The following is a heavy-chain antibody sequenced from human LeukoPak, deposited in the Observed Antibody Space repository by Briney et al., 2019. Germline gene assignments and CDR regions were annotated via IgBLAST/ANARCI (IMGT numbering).Heavy chain of an antibody. J-gene: IGHJ4*02. CDR3: ARDAYGARSDY. V-gene: IGHV3-53*01. CDR1: GFTVSSNY. Sequence: GGSLRLSCAASGFTVSSNYMSWVRQAPGKGLKWVSVIYSGGSTYYADSVKGRFTISRDNSKNTLYLQMNSLRAEDTAVYYCARDAYGARSDYWGQGTLVTVSS. CDR2: IYSGGST. D-gene: IGHD4/OR15-4a*01.